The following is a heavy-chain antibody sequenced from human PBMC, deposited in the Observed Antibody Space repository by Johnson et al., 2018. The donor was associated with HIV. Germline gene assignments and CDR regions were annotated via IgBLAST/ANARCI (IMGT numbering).Heavy chain of an antibody. D-gene: IGHD3-10*01. V-gene: IGHV3-11*04. J-gene: IGHJ3*02. CDR2: ISSSGSTI. CDR3: ARRLWFRNLYDAFDI. Sequence: QVQLVESGGDLVKPGGSLRLSCAASGFIFSDYYMTWIRQAPGKGLESISYISSSGSTIYYEDSVKGRFTISRDTAKNTLYLQMNNLRPEDTALYYCARRLWFRNLYDAFDIWGQGTMVTVSS. CDR1: GFIFSDYY.